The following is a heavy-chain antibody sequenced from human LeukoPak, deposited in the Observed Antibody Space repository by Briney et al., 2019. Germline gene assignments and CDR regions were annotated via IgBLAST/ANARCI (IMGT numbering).Heavy chain of an antibody. D-gene: IGHD5-24*01. CDR2: ISSSSATI. CDR3: ARSLSPRGQWFDP. CDR1: GFTFSTYH. J-gene: IGHJ5*02. Sequence: GGSLRLSCAASGFTFSTYHINWVRQAPGKGLEWVSYISSSSATIYFADSVRGRFTISRDNAKNSVFLQMNSLRDEDTAVYYCARSLSPRGQWFDPWGQGTLVTVSS. V-gene: IGHV3-48*02.